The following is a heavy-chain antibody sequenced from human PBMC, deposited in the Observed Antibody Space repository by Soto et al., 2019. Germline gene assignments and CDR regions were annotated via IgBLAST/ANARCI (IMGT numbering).Heavy chain of an antibody. CDR3: AXEWDTDYYYXGMDV. D-gene: IGHD5-18*01. CDR1: GFTFSSYE. CDR2: ISSSGSTI. J-gene: IGHJ6*02. Sequence: EVQLVESGGGLIQPGGSLRLSCAASGFTFSSYEMNWVRQAPGKXLEWVSYISSSGSTIYYADSVKGGFTISRDNAKNSLYLQMNSLRAEDTAVYYCAXEWDTDYYYXGMDVWGQGTTVTVSS. V-gene: IGHV3-48*03.